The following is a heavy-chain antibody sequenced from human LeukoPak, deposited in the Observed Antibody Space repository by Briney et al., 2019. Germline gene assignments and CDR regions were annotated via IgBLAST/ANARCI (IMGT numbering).Heavy chain of an antibody. CDR2: IYDSGST. CDR1: GDSISGYY. J-gene: IGHJ3*02. Sequence: PSETLSLTCTVSGDSISGYYWTWIRQPPRKGLEWIGYIYDSGSTKYTPSLRSRVTISFDTSSKQFSLRLSSVTAADTAVYYCARDRGYSYAFDIWGQGTMVTVSS. D-gene: IGHD5-18*01. V-gene: IGHV4-59*01. CDR3: ARDRGYSYAFDI.